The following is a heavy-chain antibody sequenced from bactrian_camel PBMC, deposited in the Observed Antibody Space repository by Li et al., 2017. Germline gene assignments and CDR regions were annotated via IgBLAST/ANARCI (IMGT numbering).Heavy chain of an antibody. CDR1: GFEYTSYSAYC. Sequence: VQLVESGGGSVQAGGSLRLSCASRGFEYTSYSAYCMGWFRQAPGKERERVATIDSAGTTTYSDSVKGRFTISRDNAKNTLYLQLNSLKTEDTAMYSCAVDGWGASCGLGPGWYRVGQGTQVTVS. J-gene: IGHJ4*01. V-gene: IGHV3S57*01. CDR2: IDSAGTT. D-gene: IGHD5*01.